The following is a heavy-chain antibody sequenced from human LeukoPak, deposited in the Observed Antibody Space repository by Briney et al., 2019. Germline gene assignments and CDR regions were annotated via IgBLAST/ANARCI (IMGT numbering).Heavy chain of an antibody. CDR1: GYTFTSYD. V-gene: IGHV1-8*01. CDR3: ARGSSGWPYQDAFDI. D-gene: IGHD6-19*01. Sequence: ASVKVSYKASGYTFTSYDINWVRQATGQGLEWMGWMNPNSGNTGYAQKFQGRVTMARNTSISTAYMELYSLRSEDTAVYYCARGSSGWPYQDAFDIWAQGTMVTVSS. CDR2: MNPNSGNT. J-gene: IGHJ3*02.